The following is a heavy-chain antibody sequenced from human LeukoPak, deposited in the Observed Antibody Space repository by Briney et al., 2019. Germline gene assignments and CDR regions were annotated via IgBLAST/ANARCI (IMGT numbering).Heavy chain of an antibody. CDR1: GGSISSSSYY. CDR3: ARRVAAALNWFDP. CDR2: IYYSGST. Sequence: SETLSLTCTDSGGSISSSSYYWGWIRQPPGKGLEWIGSIYYSGSTYHNPSLKSRVTISVDTSKNQFSLKLSSVTAADTAVYYCARRVAAALNWFDPWGQGTLVTVSS. J-gene: IGHJ5*02. D-gene: IGHD6-13*01. V-gene: IGHV4-39*01.